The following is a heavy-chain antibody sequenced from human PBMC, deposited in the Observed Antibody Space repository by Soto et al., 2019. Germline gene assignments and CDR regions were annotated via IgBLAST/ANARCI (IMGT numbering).Heavy chain of an antibody. CDR1: GGSISVYY. CDR2: IYASGSP. J-gene: IGHJ4*02. D-gene: IGHD1-26*01. CDR3: ARGVGSSPPQY. V-gene: IGHV4-59*01. Sequence: SETLSLTCTISGGSISVYYWSWIRQTPGQGLEWIGYIYASGSPYYNPSLKSRVIISADTSKNQISLKLTSATAADTAVYYCARGVGSSPPQYWGRGTLVTVSS.